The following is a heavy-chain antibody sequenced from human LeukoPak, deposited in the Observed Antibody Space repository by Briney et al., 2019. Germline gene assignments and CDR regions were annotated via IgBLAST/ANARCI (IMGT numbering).Heavy chain of an antibody. CDR1: GLTFSRYS. CDR2: TSASGSDT. V-gene: IGHV3-23*01. Sequence: GGSLRLSCVVSGLTFSRYSMSWVRQAPGKGLEWVSGTSASGSDTWYADSEKGRFTIFRDNSKNTLYLQMNSLRAEDTAIYYCAKDAAGPEYWGQGTLVTVSS. CDR3: AKDAAGPEY. J-gene: IGHJ4*02. D-gene: IGHD6-13*01.